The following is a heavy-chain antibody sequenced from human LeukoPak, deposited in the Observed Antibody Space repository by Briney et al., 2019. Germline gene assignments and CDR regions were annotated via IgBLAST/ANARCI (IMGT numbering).Heavy chain of an antibody. V-gene: IGHV4-38-2*02. Sequence: SETLSLTCTAAGSSIRSGYYWSWIRQPAGKGREWVGGIYSRGSTNYNPSLTSRVTISVDTSKSQFSHKLSPLTAAQTAVYYCAREAMTIFGGVITDFDYWGQGTLVTVSS. J-gene: IGHJ4*02. D-gene: IGHD3-3*01. CDR1: GSSIRSGYY. CDR2: IYSRGST. CDR3: AREAMTIFGGVITDFDY.